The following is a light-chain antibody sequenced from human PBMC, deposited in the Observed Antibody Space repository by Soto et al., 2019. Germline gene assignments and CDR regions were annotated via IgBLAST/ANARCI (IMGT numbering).Light chain of an antibody. CDR3: QQYHDTGT. CDR2: GAS. V-gene: IGKV3-15*01. J-gene: IGKJ1*01. CDR1: QSVSSN. Sequence: EIVMTQSPATLSVSPGERATLSCRASQSVSSNLAWYQQKPGQAPRLLIYGASTRATGIPARFSGSGSGTEFTLTISRLEPEDFAVYYCQQYHDTGTFGQGTKV.